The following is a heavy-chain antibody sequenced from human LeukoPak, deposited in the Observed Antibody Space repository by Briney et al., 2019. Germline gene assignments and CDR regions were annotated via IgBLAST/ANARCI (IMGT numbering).Heavy chain of an antibody. Sequence: ASVKVSCKASGYTFTSYGISWVRQAPGQGLEWMGWISAYNGNTNYAQKLQGRVTMTTDTSTSTAYMELRSLRSDDTAVYYCARDQGRNGERDYYYYGMDVWGQGTTVTASS. J-gene: IGHJ6*02. D-gene: IGHD4-17*01. CDR3: ARDQGRNGERDYYYYGMDV. V-gene: IGHV1-18*01. CDR2: ISAYNGNT. CDR1: GYTFTSYG.